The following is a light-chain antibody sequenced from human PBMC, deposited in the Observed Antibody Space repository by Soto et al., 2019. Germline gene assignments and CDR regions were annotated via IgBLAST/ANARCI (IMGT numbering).Light chain of an antibody. V-gene: IGLV1-40*01. CDR3: QSYDSSLSGYV. CDR2: GNS. Sequence: ELTKPPSVSVAPGQRVTISCTGSSSNIGAGYDVHWYQQLPGTAPKLLIYGNSNRPSGVPDRFSGSKSGTSASLAITGLQAEDEADYYCQSYDSSLSGYVFGTGTKVTV. J-gene: IGLJ1*01. CDR1: SSNIGAGYD.